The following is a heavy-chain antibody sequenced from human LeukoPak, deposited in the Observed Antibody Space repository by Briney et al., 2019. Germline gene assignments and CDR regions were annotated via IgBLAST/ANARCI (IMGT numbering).Heavy chain of an antibody. CDR2: IKQDGSEK. V-gene: IGHV3-7*03. CDR3: AKRRGLELLYYYYMDV. CDR1: GFTFTTYW. D-gene: IGHD1-7*01. J-gene: IGHJ6*03. Sequence: GGSLRLSCAASGFTFTTYWMSWVRQAPGKGLEWVANIKQDGSEKDYVDSVKGRFTISRDNAKNSLYLQMNSLRAEDTAVYYCAKRRGLELLYYYYMDVWGKGTTVIVSS.